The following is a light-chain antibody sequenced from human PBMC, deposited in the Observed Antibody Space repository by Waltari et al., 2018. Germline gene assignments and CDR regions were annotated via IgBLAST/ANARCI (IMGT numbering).Light chain of an antibody. V-gene: IGLV2-8*01. CDR2: EVT. J-gene: IGLJ1*01. Sequence: QSVLTQPPSATGSPGQSVTISCTGTNSDVGAYNYVSWYQQHPGKVPKLLIYEVTKGPSGVPERFSGSKSGNTASLTVSGLQADDEADYYCSSYAHNNHFVFGTGTKVTVL. CDR3: SSYAHNNHFV. CDR1: NSDVGAYNY.